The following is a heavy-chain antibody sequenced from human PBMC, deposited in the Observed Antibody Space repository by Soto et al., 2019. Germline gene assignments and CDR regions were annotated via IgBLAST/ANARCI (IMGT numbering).Heavy chain of an antibody. V-gene: IGHV4-31*03. CDR3: ARCRDAFGFDS. CDR2: IHYRGRT. J-gene: IGHJ4*02. CDR1: GGSIKSGGYY. D-gene: IGHD2-15*01. Sequence: SETLSLTCNVSGGSIKSGGYYWGWIRQPPGKGLEWIGYIHYRGRTSYNPSLESRASISLDTSGHHFSLKLTSVTAADTAVYYCARCRDAFGFDSWGQGTLVTVSS.